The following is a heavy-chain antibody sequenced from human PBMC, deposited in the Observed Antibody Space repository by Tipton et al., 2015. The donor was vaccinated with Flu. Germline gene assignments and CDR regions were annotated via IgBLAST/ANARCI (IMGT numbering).Heavy chain of an antibody. CDR3: ARGSGSGTDVTFYF. D-gene: IGHD3-10*01. V-gene: IGHV4-4*07. CDR2: MYVSGST. J-gene: IGHJ4*02. Sequence: GSLRLSCTVSGGSMSSFYWTWIRQPAGKGLEWIGRMYVSGSTKYNPSLKSRVTMSVDTSKNQFSLKLSSVTDADTAVYYCARGSGSGTDVTFYFWGQGTLVTVSS. CDR1: GGSMSSFY.